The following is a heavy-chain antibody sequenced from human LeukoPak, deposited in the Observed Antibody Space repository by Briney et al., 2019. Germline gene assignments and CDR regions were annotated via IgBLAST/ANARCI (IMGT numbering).Heavy chain of an antibody. J-gene: IGHJ5*02. CDR1: GGSISSYY. Sequence: PSETLSLTCTVSGGSISSYYWSWIRQPPGKGLEWIGYIYYSGSTNYNPSLKSRFTISVDTSMNQFSLKLSSVTAADTAVYYCARDTNWFDPWGQGTLVTASS. V-gene: IGHV4-59*01. CDR3: ARDTNWFDP. CDR2: IYYSGST.